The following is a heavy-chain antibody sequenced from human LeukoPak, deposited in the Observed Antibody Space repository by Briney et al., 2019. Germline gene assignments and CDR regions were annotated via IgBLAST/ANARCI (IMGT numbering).Heavy chain of an antibody. CDR3: ARDLPSYDYVWGSYRHDAFDI. Sequence: GGSLRLSCAASGFTVSSNYMSWVRQAPGKGLEWVSVIYSGGSTYYADSVKGRFTISRDNSKSTLYLQMNSLRAEDTAVYYCARDLPSYDYVWGSYRHDAFDIWGQGTMVTVSS. V-gene: IGHV3-53*01. CDR1: GFTVSSNY. J-gene: IGHJ3*02. D-gene: IGHD3-16*02. CDR2: IYSGGST.